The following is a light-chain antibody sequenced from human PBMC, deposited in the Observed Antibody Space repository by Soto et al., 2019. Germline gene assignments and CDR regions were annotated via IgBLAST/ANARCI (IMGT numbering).Light chain of an antibody. CDR1: QSLSSAF. CDR3: QQCGSSPET. Sequence: EIVMTHSPATLSVSPGEIATLSCRASQSLSSAFLAWYQQKPGQAPRLLIYSASSRATGVPDRFSGSGSGTDFTLTISRLEPEDFAVYYCQQCGSSPETFGQGTKVDIK. CDR2: SAS. J-gene: IGKJ1*01. V-gene: IGKV3-20*01.